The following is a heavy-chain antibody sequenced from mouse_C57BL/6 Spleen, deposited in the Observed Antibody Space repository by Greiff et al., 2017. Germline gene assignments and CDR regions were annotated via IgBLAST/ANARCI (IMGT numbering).Heavy chain of an antibody. CDR3: ARRYYGSSYDWYFDV. D-gene: IGHD1-1*01. CDR2: IDPSDSYT. V-gene: IGHV1-69*01. CDR1: GYTFTSYW. J-gene: IGHJ1*03. Sequence: QVQLQQPGAELVMPGASVKLSCKASGYTFTSYWMHWVKQRPGQGLEWIGEIDPSDSYTNYNQKFKGKSTLTVDKSSSTAYMQLSSLTSEDSAVYYCARRYYGSSYDWYFDVWGTGTTVTGSS.